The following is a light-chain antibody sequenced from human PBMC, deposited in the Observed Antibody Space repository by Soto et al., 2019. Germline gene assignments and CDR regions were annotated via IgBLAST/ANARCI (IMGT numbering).Light chain of an antibody. CDR3: QQYISYSPT. V-gene: IGKV1-5*01. CDR2: DAY. Sequence: DIQMTQSPSTLSASVGDRVTITCRASQGISRWLAWYQQKPGKAPKLLIDDAYNSQSGVPSRVSGSGSGTEFTLTISSLQPDDFATYYCQQYISYSPTFGGGTKVEIK. J-gene: IGKJ4*01. CDR1: QGISRW.